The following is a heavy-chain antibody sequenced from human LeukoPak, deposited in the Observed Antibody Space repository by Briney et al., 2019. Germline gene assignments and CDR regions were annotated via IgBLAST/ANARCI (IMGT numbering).Heavy chain of an antibody. CDR2: IYHSGST. D-gene: IGHD2-2*02. CDR3: ARDTFMYCSSTSCYKREYYFDY. Sequence: SETLSLTCTVSGGSISSGGYYWSWIRQPPGKGLEWIGYIYHSGSTYYNPSLKSRVTISVDRSKNQFSLKLSSVTAADTAVYYCARDTFMYCSSTSCYKREYYFDYWGQGTLVTVSS. CDR1: GGSISSGGYY. V-gene: IGHV4-30-2*01. J-gene: IGHJ4*02.